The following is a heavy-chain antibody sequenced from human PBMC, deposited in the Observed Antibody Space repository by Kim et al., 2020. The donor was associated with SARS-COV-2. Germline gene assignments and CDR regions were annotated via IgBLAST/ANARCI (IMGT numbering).Heavy chain of an antibody. J-gene: IGHJ4*02. CDR3: ARTRPNQGFDY. CDR2: N. V-gene: IGHV6-1*01. D-gene: IGHD1-1*01. Sequence: NDYSVSVKSRITHTPDTPKNQCSLHLDSVTPEDTAVYFCARTRPNQGFDYWGQGTLVTVSS.